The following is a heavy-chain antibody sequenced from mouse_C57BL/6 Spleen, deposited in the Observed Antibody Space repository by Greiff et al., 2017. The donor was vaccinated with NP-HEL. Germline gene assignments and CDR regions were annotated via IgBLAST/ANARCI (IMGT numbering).Heavy chain of an antibody. CDR2: IRSKSNNYAT. CDR1: GFSFNTYA. Sequence: EVHLVESGGGLVQPKGSLKLSCAASGFSFNTYAMNWVRQAPGKGLEWVARIRSKSNNYATYYAVSVKDRFTISSDDSESMLSLQMITLRTEDTAMYCCGGPEEGNYPPWFAYGGQGTLVTVS. V-gene: IGHV10-1*01. J-gene: IGHJ3*01. D-gene: IGHD2-1*01. CDR3: GGPEEGNYPPWFAY.